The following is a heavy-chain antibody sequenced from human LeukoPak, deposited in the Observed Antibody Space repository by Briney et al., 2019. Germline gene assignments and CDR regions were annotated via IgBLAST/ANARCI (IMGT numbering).Heavy chain of an antibody. CDR2: INPSGGST. CDR3: AGAVTGLGDLGYYYYGMDV. Sequence: GASVKVSCKASGYTFTSYYMHWVRQAPGQGLEWMGIINPSGGSTSYAQKFQGRVTMTRDTSTSTVYMELSSLRSEDAAVYYCAGAVTGLGDLGYYYYGMDVWGQGTTVTVSS. D-gene: IGHD3-16*01. V-gene: IGHV1-46*01. CDR1: GYTFTSYY. J-gene: IGHJ6*02.